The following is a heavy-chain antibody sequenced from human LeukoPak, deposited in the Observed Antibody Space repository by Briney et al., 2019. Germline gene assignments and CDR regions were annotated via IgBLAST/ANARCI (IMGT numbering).Heavy chain of an antibody. CDR3: ARKGSGIDY. Sequence: PGGSLGLSCAASGFTFENYGMTWVRQAPGKGLEWVSHINWSGGTIDYADSVKGRFTISRDDAKRSLYLQMNSLTAEDTALYYCARKGSGIDYWGQGALVAVSS. CDR2: INWSGGTI. J-gene: IGHJ4*02. D-gene: IGHD2-15*01. CDR1: GFTFENYG. V-gene: IGHV3-20*04.